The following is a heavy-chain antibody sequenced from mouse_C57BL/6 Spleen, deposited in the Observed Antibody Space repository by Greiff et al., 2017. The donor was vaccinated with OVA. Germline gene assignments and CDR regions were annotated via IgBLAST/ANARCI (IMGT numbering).Heavy chain of an antibody. V-gene: IGHV5-9-1*02. J-gene: IGHJ2*01. CDR1: GFTFSSYA. D-gene: IGHD3-1*01. Sequence: DVMLVESGEGLVKPGGSLKLSCAASGFTFSSYAMSWVRQTPEKRLEWVAYISSGGDYIYYADTVKGRFTISRDNARNTLYLQMSSLKSEDTAMYYCTRDRNSGYFDYWGQGTTLTVSS. CDR2: ISSGGDYI. CDR3: TRDRNSGYFDY.